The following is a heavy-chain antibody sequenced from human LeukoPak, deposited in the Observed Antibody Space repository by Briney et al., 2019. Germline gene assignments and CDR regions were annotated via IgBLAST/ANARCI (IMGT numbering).Heavy chain of an antibody. CDR3: ARVGCSYGFDC. CDR2: VDYSGIT. V-gene: IGHV4-59*01. D-gene: IGHD5-18*01. Sequence: SETLSLTCTVSGGSITSYYWSWMRQPPGKGLEWIGYVDYSGITNYNPSLKRRLTISIDTSKNQFSLQLSSVTAADTAVYYCARVGCSYGFDCWSQGTLVTVSS. CDR1: GGSITSYY. J-gene: IGHJ4*02.